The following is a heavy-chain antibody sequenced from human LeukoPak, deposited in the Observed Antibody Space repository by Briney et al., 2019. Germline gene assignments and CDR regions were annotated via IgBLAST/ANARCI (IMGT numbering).Heavy chain of an antibody. CDR3: ARDGDNGWDFDC. CDR2: INGRGATI. CDR1: GFNFNKYE. J-gene: IGHJ4*02. Sequence: QSGGSLTLSRAASGFNFNKYEMNWVRHAPGEGREWRSYINGRGATIENADSVRGRFTISRDNAKNSPFLQMNSLRAEDTAVYYCARDGDNGWDFDCWGQGTLVTVSS. V-gene: IGHV3-48*03. D-gene: IGHD6-19*01.